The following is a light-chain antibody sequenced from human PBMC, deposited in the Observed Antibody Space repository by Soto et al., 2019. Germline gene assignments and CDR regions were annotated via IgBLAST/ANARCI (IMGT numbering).Light chain of an antibody. CDR1: QSVSSK. J-gene: IGKJ1*01. Sequence: EIVMTQSPGTLSVSPGERATLSCRASQSVSSKLAWYQQKPGQAPRLRIHGASTRATGVPARFSGSGSGTQFTLPIRGLQFDDLAVYFCQQYNIWPRTFGQGTKVDIK. V-gene: IGKV3-15*01. CDR3: QQYNIWPRT. CDR2: GAS.